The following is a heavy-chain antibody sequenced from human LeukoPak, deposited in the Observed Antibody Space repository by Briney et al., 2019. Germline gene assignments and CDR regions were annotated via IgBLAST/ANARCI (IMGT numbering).Heavy chain of an antibody. Sequence: GGSLRLSCAASGFTFSSYSMNWVRQAPGKGLEWVSSISGSSSYIYYADSVKGRFTISRDNAKNSLYLQMNSLRAEDTAVYYCARMDSGWYYFDYWGQGTLVTVSS. CDR1: GFTFSSYS. CDR2: ISGSSSYI. V-gene: IGHV3-21*01. D-gene: IGHD6-19*01. J-gene: IGHJ4*02. CDR3: ARMDSGWYYFDY.